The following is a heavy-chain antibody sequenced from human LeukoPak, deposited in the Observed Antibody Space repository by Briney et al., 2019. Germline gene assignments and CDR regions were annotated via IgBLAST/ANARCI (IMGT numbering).Heavy chain of an antibody. CDR2: IYHSGST. V-gene: IGHV4-30-2*01. Sequence: SGTLSLTCTVSGGSISSGGYYWSWIRQPPGKGLEWIGYIYHSGSTYYNPSLKSRVTISVDRSKNQFSLKLSSVTAADTAVYYCARTQYPLFDYWGQGTLVTVSS. CDR1: GGSISSGGYY. D-gene: IGHD2-2*01. CDR3: ARTQYPLFDY. J-gene: IGHJ4*02.